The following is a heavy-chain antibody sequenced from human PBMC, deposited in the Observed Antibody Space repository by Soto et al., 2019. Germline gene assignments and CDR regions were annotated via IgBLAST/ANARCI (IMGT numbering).Heavy chain of an antibody. J-gene: IGHJ5*02. V-gene: IGHV3-48*02. D-gene: IGHD6-6*01. CDR1: GFTFSVYT. Sequence: EAQLVESGGGLVQPGGSLRLSCAASGFTFSVYTMHWVRQSPGKGLEWISSITSSGTTISYADSVKGRFTISRDNAKSSLFLQMDTLRDEDTVVYYCARDGYSTSSDWPWFDPWGQGTLVTVSS. CDR2: ITSSGTTI. CDR3: ARDGYSTSSDWPWFDP.